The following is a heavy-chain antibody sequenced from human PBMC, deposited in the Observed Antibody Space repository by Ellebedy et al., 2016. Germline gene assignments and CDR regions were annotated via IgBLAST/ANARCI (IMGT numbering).Heavy chain of an antibody. Sequence: ASVKVSXXASGYTFTGYYMHWVRQAPGQGLEWMGWINPNSGGTNYAQKFQGRVTMTRNTSISTAYMELSSLRSEDTAVYYCARGILIYSSGHAAGYWGQGTLVTVSS. CDR3: ARGILIYSSGHAAGY. D-gene: IGHD6-19*01. J-gene: IGHJ4*02. V-gene: IGHV1-2*02. CDR1: GYTFTGYY. CDR2: INPNSGGT.